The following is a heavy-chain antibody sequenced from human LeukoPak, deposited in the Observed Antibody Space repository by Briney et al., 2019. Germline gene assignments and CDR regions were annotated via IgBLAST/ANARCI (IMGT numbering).Heavy chain of an antibody. J-gene: IGHJ4*02. CDR2: IIPIFGTA. CDR3: PSPDILTGYYTFDY. Sequence: SVEVSCKASGGTFSSYAISWVRQAPGQGLEWMGGIIPIFGTANYAQKFQGRVTITTDESTSTAYMELSSLRSEDTAVYYCPSPDILTGYYTFDYWGQGTLVTVSS. CDR1: GGTFSSYA. V-gene: IGHV1-69*05. D-gene: IGHD3-9*01.